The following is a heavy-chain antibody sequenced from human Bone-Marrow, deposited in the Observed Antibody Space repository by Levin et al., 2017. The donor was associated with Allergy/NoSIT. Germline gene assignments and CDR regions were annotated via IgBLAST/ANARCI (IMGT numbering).Heavy chain of an antibody. D-gene: IGHD2-2*01. J-gene: IGHJ6*02. V-gene: IGHV1-2*02. Sequence: GESLKISCKASGYTFTGYYMHWVRQAPGQGLEWMGWINPNSGGTNYAQKFQGRVTMTRDTSISTAYMELSRLRSDDTAVYYCAREGCSSTSCYAYYYYYGMDVWGQGTTVTVSS. CDR2: INPNSGGT. CDR3: AREGCSSTSCYAYYYYYGMDV. CDR1: GYTFTGYY.